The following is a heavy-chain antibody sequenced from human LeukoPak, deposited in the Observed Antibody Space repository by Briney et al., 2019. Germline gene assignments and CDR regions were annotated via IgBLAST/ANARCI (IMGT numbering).Heavy chain of an antibody. CDR3: ARDKYYYDSSGYLP. D-gene: IGHD3-22*01. CDR2: IKQDGSEK. V-gene: IGHV3-7*01. CDR1: GFNFRNYA. J-gene: IGHJ5*02. Sequence: GGSLRLSCAASGFNFRNYAMAWVRQAPGKGLEWVANIKQDGSEKYYVDSVKGRFTISRDNAKNSLYLQMNSLRAEDTAVYYCARDKYYYDSSGYLPWGQGTLVTVSS.